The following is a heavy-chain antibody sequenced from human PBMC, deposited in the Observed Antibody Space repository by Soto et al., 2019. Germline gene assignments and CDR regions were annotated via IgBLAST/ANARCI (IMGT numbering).Heavy chain of an antibody. CDR3: ASGRTSSPTPGDY. Sequence: QVQLQESGPGLVKPSQTLSLTCTVSGGSISSGGYYWSWIRQHPGKGLEWIGYIYYSGSTYYNPYLKSRVTISVDTSKNEFSLKLSSVTAADTAVYYCASGRTSSPTPGDYWGQGTLVTVSS. CDR1: GGSISSGGYY. J-gene: IGHJ4*02. V-gene: IGHV4-31*03. D-gene: IGHD2-2*01. CDR2: IYYSGST.